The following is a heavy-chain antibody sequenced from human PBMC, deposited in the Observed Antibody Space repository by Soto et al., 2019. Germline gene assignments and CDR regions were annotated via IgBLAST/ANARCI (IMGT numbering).Heavy chain of an antibody. J-gene: IGHJ4*02. V-gene: IGHV3-53*01. CDR3: ARAGGWYVNYYFDY. D-gene: IGHD6-19*01. Sequence: PGGSLRLSCAASGFTVSSNYMSWVRQAPEKGLEWVSVIYSGGSTSYADSVKGRFTISRDNAKNTLYLQMNSLRAEDTAVYYCARAGGWYVNYYFDYWGQGTLVTVSS. CDR2: IYSGGST. CDR1: GFTVSSNY.